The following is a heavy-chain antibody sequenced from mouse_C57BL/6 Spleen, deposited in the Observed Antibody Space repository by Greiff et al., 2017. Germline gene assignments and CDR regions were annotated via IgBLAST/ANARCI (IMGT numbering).Heavy chain of an antibody. CDR1: GYTFTSYG. V-gene: IGHV1-81*01. J-gene: IGHJ1*03. CDR3: ARSYGYDDGTPPWYFDV. D-gene: IGHD2-2*01. Sequence: QVQLQQSGAELARPGASVKLSCKASGYTFTSYGISWVKQRTGQGLEWIGEIYPRSGNTYYNEKFKGKATLTADKSSSTAYMELRRLTSEDSAVYFCARSYGYDDGTPPWYFDVWGTGTTVTVSS. CDR2: IYPRSGNT.